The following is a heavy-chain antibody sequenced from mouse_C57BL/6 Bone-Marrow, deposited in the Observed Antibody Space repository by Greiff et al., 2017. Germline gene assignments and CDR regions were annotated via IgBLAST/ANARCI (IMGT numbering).Heavy chain of an antibody. CDR1: GYTFTSYW. Sequence: VQLQQPGAELVKPGASVKLSCKASGYTFTSYWMQWVKQRPGQGLEWIGEIDPSDSYTNYNQKFKGKATLTVDTSSSTAYMQLSSLTSEDSAVYYCARSGYSNYVGFAYWGQGTLVTVSA. CDR3: ARSGYSNYVGFAY. V-gene: IGHV1-50*01. CDR2: IDPSDSYT. D-gene: IGHD2-5*01. J-gene: IGHJ3*01.